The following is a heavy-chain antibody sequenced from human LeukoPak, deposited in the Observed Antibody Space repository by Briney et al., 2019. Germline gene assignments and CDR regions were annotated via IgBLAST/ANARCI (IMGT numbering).Heavy chain of an antibody. CDR2: INHSGST. D-gene: IGHD1-26*01. CDR3: ARGPWRIVGAVGAGYWFDP. J-gene: IGHJ5*02. Sequence: SETLSLTCAVYGGSFSGYYWSWIRQPPGKGLKWIGEINHSGSTNYNPSLKSRVTISVDTSKNQFSLRLSSVTAADTAVYYCARGPWRIVGAVGAGYWFDPWGQGTLVTVSS. CDR1: GGSFSGYY. V-gene: IGHV4-34*01.